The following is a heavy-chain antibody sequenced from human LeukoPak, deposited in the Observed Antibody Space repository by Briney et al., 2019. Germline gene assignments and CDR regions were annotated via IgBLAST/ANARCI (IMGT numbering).Heavy chain of an antibody. J-gene: IGHJ4*02. Sequence: GESLKVSCKGSGYSFTKYWIGWVGQMPGKGLEWMGIIYPGDSDTKYSPSFQGQVTISADKSISTAYLQWSSLKASDTAMYYCARLSSSSWYFYFDYWGQGTLVTVSS. CDR1: GYSFTKYW. CDR2: IYPGDSDT. V-gene: IGHV5-51*01. D-gene: IGHD6-13*01. CDR3: ARLSSSSWYFYFDY.